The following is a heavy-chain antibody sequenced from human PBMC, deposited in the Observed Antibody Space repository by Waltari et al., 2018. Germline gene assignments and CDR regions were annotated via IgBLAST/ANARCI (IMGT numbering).Heavy chain of an antibody. CDR3: ARLYYYDSSGPRAGADAFDI. CDR1: GGTFSSYA. D-gene: IGHD3-22*01. V-gene: IGHV1-69*01. Sequence: QVQLVQSGAEVKKPGSSVKVSCKASGGTFSSYAIRWVRQAPGQGLEWRGGIIPIFGSATYAQKFHGRVTITADESTSTAYMELSSLRSEDTAVYYCARLYYYDSSGPRAGADAFDIWGQGTMVTVSS. J-gene: IGHJ3*02. CDR2: IIPIFGSA.